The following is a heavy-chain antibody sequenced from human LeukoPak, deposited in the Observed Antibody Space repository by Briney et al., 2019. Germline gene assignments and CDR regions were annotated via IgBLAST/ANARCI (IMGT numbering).Heavy chain of an antibody. CDR2: NIPIFGTA. CDR3: ASHNVYYDFWSGYREYDAFDI. Sequence: SVKVSCKASGGTFSSYAISWVRQAPGQGLEWMGGNIPIFGTANYAQKFQGRVTITADESTSTAYMELSSLRSEDTAVYYCASHNVYYDFWSGYREYDAFDIWGQGTMVTVSS. J-gene: IGHJ3*02. V-gene: IGHV1-69*01. D-gene: IGHD3-3*01. CDR1: GGTFSSYA.